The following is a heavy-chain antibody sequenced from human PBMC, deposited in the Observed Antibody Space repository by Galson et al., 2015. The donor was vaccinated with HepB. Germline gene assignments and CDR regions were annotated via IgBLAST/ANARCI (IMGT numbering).Heavy chain of an antibody. CDR3: ARDYFEIDY. Sequence: LSLTCTVSGGSISSSSYYWGWIRQPPGKGLEWIGSIYYSGSTYYNPSLKSRVTISVDTSKNQFSLKLSSVTAADTAVYYCARDYFEIDYWGQGTLVTVSS. D-gene: IGHD3-9*01. CDR1: GGSISSSSYY. V-gene: IGHV4-39*07. J-gene: IGHJ4*02. CDR2: IYYSGST.